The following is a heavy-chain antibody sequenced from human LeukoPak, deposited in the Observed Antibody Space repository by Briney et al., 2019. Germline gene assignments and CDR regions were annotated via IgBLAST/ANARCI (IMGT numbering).Heavy chain of an antibody. D-gene: IGHD3-22*01. J-gene: IGHJ4*02. CDR3: ARDIPSGYFDQ. Sequence: PSETLSLTCTVSGGSINNGGYYWSWIRQHPGKGLEWIGSIDHSGTTYYNPSLKSRLTISVDTSQNQFSLKLSSVTAADTAVYYCARDIPSGYFDQWGQGTLLTVSS. V-gene: IGHV4-39*07. CDR2: IDHSGTT. CDR1: GGSINNGGYY.